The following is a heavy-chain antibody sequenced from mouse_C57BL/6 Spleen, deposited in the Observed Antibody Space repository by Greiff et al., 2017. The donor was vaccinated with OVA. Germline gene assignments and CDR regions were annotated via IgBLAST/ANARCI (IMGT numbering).Heavy chain of an antibody. J-gene: IGHJ4*01. CDR2: IRSKSNNYAT. CDR3: VRHGGNPYAMDY. CDR1: GFSFNTYA. D-gene: IGHD2-1*01. Sequence: EVQLVESGGGLVQPKGSLKLSCAASGFSFNTYAMNWVRQAPGKGLEWVARIRSKSNNYATYYADSVKDRFTISRDDSESMLYLQMNNLKTEDTAMYYCVRHGGNPYAMDYWGQGTSVTVSS. V-gene: IGHV10-1*01.